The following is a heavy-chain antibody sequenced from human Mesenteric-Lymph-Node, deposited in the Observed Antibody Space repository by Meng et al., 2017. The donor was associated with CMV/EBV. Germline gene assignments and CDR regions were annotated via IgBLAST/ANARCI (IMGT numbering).Heavy chain of an antibody. CDR1: GGSFSGYY. J-gene: IGHJ6*02. CDR3: ARYGGSHRISLIEYYGMDV. D-gene: IGHD1-14*01. CDR2: INHSGST. V-gene: IGHV4-34*01. Sequence: SETLSLTCAVYGGSFSGYYWSWIRQPPGKGLEWIGEINHSGSTNYNPSLKSRVTISVDTSKNQFSLKLSSVTAVDMAVYYCARYGGSHRISLIEYYGMDVWGQGTTVTVSS.